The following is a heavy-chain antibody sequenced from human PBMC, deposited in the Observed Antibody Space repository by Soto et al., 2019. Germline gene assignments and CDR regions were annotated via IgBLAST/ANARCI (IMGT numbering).Heavy chain of an antibody. CDR1: GGTFSRYS. Sequence: QVQLVQSGAEVKKPGSSVKVSCKASGGTFSRYSITWVRQAPGHGLEWIGRIIPIFGIPTYAQKFQGRVTITADESTSTAYMERSSMRSEDTAVYYCAREDRDRETGLVPAAIDGMDVWGQGTTVTVSS. CDR3: AREDRDRETGLVPAAIDGMDV. D-gene: IGHD2-2*01. CDR2: IIPIFGIP. J-gene: IGHJ6*02. V-gene: IGHV1-69*08.